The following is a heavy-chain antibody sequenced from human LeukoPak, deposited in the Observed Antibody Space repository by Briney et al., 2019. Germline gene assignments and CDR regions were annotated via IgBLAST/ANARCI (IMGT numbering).Heavy chain of an antibody. Sequence: PGGSLRLSCAASGFTFSSYAMSWVRQAPGKGLEWVSAISGSGGSTYYADSVKGRFTISRDNSKNTLYLQMNSLRAEDTAVYYCARVQRLYSSGWPDDAFDIWGQGTMVTVSS. D-gene: IGHD6-19*01. CDR1: GFTFSSYA. V-gene: IGHV3-23*01. J-gene: IGHJ3*02. CDR3: ARVQRLYSSGWPDDAFDI. CDR2: ISGSGGST.